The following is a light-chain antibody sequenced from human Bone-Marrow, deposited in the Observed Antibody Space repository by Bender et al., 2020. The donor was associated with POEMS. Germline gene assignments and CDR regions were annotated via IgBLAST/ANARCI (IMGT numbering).Light chain of an antibody. V-gene: IGLV2-23*01. J-gene: IGLJ2*01. CDR3: SSFATGNTSVL. CDR1: SSDVGGYNY. Sequence: QSALTQPASVSGSPGQSITISCTGTSSDVGGYNYVSWYQQHPGKAPKLMIYEGSKRPSGVSNRFSGSKSDNTASLTISGLQAEDEADYYCSSFATGNTSVLFGGGTKLTVL. CDR2: EGS.